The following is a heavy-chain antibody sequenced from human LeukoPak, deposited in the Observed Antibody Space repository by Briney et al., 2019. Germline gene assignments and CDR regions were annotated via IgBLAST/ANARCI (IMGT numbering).Heavy chain of an antibody. V-gene: IGHV6-1*01. D-gene: IGHD3-10*01. J-gene: IGHJ3*02. CDR2: TYYRSKWYN. CDR1: GDSVSSNSAA. Sequence: SQTLSLTCATSGDSVSSNSAAWNWIRQSPSRGLEWLGRTYYRSKWYNDYAVSVKSRITINPDTSKNQFSLQLNSVTPEDTAVYYCARDRITMVRGVIIGTRAAFDIWGQGTMVTVSS. CDR3: ARDRITMVRGVIIGTRAAFDI.